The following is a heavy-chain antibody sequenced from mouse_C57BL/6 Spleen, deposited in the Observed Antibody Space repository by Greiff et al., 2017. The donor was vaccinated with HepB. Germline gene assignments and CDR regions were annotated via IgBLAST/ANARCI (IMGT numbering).Heavy chain of an antibody. V-gene: IGHV1-63*01. CDR2: IYPGGGYT. J-gene: IGHJ4*01. D-gene: IGHD3-1*01. CDR1: GYTFTNYW. CDR3: ASRGLLREGAMDY. Sequence: VQLQQSGAELVRPGTSVKMSCKASGYTFTNYWIGWAKQRPGHGLEWIGDIYPGGGYTNYNEKFKGKATLTADKSSSTAYMQFSSLTSEDSAIYYCASRGLLREGAMDYWGQGTSVTVSS.